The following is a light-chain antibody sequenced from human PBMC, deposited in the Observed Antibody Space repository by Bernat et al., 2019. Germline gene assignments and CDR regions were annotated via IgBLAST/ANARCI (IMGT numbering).Light chain of an antibody. J-gene: IGKJ2*01. V-gene: IGKV3-20*01. CDR2: GAS. Sequence: EIVLTQSPGTLSLSPGERATLSCRASQSIIGSYLAWYQQKPGQAPRLLIYGASSRATGIPDRFSGSGSVTDFTLTISRLEPEDFAVYYCQQYDNTPPAYTFGQVTKLEIK. CDR1: QSIIGSY. CDR3: QQYDNTPPAYT.